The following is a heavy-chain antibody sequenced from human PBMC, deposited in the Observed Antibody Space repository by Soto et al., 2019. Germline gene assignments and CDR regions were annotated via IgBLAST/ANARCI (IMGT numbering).Heavy chain of an antibody. D-gene: IGHD2-2*02. CDR1: GFTFSSYG. CDR2: IWYDGSNK. Sequence: GGSLRLSCAASGFTFSSYGMHWVRQAPGKGLEWVAVIWYDGSNKYYADSVKGRFTISRDNSKNTLYLQMNSLGAEDTAVYYCARDYCSSTSCYIFDYWGQGTLVTVSS. J-gene: IGHJ4*02. V-gene: IGHV3-33*01. CDR3: ARDYCSSTSCYIFDY.